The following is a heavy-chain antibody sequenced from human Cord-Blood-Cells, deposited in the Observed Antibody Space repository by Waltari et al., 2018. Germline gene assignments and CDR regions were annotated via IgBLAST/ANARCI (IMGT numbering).Heavy chain of an antibody. CDR2: IYHSGST. Sequence: QVQLQESGPGLVKPSETLSLTCAVSGYSISSGYYWGWIRQPPGKGLEWIGSIYHSGSTYYSPSLKSRVTISVDTSKNQFSLKLSSVTAADTAVYYCARVRYSGSYYYFDYWGQGTLVTVSS. CDR1: GYSISSGYY. D-gene: IGHD1-26*01. V-gene: IGHV4-38-2*01. J-gene: IGHJ4*02. CDR3: ARVRYSGSYYYFDY.